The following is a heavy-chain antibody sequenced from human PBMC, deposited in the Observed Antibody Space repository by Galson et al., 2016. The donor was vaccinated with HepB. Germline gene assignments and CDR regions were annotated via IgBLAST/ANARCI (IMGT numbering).Heavy chain of an antibody. J-gene: IGHJ6*03. CDR3: ARTIVSYNLYYMDV. CDR1: GFSLNTNTMC. Sequence: PALVKPTQTLTLTCTFSGFSLNTNTMCVSWIRQPPGKAPEWLALIDWGDDKYYNTSLKTRLTISKDTAKNQVGLRMTNMDPVDTAPYYCARTIVSYNLYYMDVWGRGTTVTVSS. V-gene: IGHV2-70*01. D-gene: IGHD2/OR15-2a*01. CDR2: IDWGDDK.